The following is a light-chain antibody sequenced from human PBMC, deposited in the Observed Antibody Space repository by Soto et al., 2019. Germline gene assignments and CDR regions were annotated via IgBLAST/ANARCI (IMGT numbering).Light chain of an antibody. Sequence: DIQMTQSPASLSASVGDRVTITCRASQGIRNYVAWYQQIPGKAPQLLIYAASTLQSGVPSRFSGSGSGTDFPLTINGLQPEDVATYSCQQYSSFPVFGPGTKVEIK. CDR1: QGIRNY. J-gene: IGKJ3*01. V-gene: IGKV1-27*01. CDR3: QQYSSFPV. CDR2: AAS.